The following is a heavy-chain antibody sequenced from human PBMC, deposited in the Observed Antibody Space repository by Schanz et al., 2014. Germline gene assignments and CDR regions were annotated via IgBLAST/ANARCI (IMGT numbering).Heavy chain of an antibody. CDR3: ARRYCGPTGCYSGAVYAMHA. D-gene: IGHD2-2*01. CDR2: INPTTGNP. J-gene: IGHJ6*02. CDR1: GYTFTGHH. Sequence: QVRLVQSGAEVKKPGASVKVSCKASGYTFTGHHMHWVRQAPGQGLEWMGWINPTTGNPGYAQGFTGRFVFSFDTSVSTAYLQISGLKAEDTAVYYCARRYCGPTGCYSGAVYAMHAWGQGTTVTVSS. V-gene: IGHV7-4-1*02.